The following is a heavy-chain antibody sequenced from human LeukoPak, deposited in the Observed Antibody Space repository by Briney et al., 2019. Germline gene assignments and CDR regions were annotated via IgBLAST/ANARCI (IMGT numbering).Heavy chain of an antibody. J-gene: IGHJ5*02. CDR3: ARLSYSYGSGVINWFDP. CDR1: GYTFTSYG. V-gene: IGHV1-18*01. Sequence: GASVKVSCKASGYTFTSYGISWVRQAPGQGLEWMGWTSAYNGNTNYAQKLQGRVTMTTDTSTSTAYMELRSLRSDDTAVYYCARLSYSYGSGVINWFDPWGQGTLVTVSS. D-gene: IGHD3-10*01. CDR2: TSAYNGNT.